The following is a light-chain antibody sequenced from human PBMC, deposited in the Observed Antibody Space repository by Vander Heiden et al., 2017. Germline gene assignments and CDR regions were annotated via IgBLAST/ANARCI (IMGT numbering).Light chain of an antibody. Sequence: QFVLTQPPSVSAATGQMVLISCSGSSSNIGIHYVSWYQQLPGTAPTLLIYENKQRPSGVPDRFPGSKSGTSATLSITRLQTGDEADYYCATWDRSLNIGVFGGGTKLTVL. CDR3: ATWDRSLNIGV. CDR1: SSNIGIHY. V-gene: IGLV1-51*02. CDR2: ENK. J-gene: IGLJ2*01.